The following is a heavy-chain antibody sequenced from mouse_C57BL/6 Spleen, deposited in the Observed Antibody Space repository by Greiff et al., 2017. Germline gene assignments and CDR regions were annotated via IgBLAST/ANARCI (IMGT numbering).Heavy chain of an antibody. CDR1: GFSLTSYG. CDR3: ARPYDGYYGAWFAY. V-gene: IGHV2-2*01. CDR2: IWSGGST. J-gene: IGHJ3*01. Sequence: VKLQESGPGLVQPSQSLSITCTVSGFSLTSYGVHWVRQSPGKGLEWLGVIWSGGSTDYNAAFISRLSISKDNSKSQVFFKMNSLQADDTAIYYCARPYDGYYGAWFAYWGQGTLVTVSA. D-gene: IGHD2-3*01.